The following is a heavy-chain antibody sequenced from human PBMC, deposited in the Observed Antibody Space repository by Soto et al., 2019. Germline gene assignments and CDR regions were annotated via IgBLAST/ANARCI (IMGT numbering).Heavy chain of an antibody. CDR1: GTSVSNYY. Sequence: AETLSLACIVSGTSVSNYYWSWIRQPAGKGLEHIGRIYTSGSTSYNPSLKSRVTMSMDTSQTQIYLNLTSVTAADTAVYYCARGGIQLSYAFDYWGQGIQVTVSS. J-gene: IGHJ4*02. CDR2: IYTSGST. CDR3: ARGGIQLSYAFDY. V-gene: IGHV4-4*07. D-gene: IGHD5-18*01.